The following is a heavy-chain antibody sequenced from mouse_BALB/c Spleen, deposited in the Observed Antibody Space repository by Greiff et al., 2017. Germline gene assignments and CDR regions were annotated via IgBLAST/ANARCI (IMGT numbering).Heavy chain of an antibody. J-gene: IGHJ2*01. Sequence: QVQLKESAAELARPGASVKMSCKASGYTFTSYTMHWVKQRPGQGLEWIGYINPSSGYTEYNQKFKDKTTLTADKSSSTAYMQLSSLTSEDSAVYYCARDGSPYYFDYWGQGTTLTVSS. D-gene: IGHD1-1*01. CDR3: ARDGSPYYFDY. CDR1: GYTFTSYT. CDR2: INPSSGYT. V-gene: IGHV1-4*02.